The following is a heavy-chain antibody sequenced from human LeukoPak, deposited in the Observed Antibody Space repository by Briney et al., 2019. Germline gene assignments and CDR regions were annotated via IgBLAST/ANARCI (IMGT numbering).Heavy chain of an antibody. CDR2: ISGYNGIT. CDR1: GYTFSSYG. V-gene: IGHV1-18*01. Sequence: ASVKVSCKASGYTFSSYGISWVRQAPGQGLEWMGWISGYNGITSYAQKLEGRVTMTTDTSTTTAYMGLRSLRSDDTAVYYCARGDYSGSYYYFDYWGQGTLVTVSS. CDR3: ARGDYSGSYYYFDY. D-gene: IGHD1-26*01. J-gene: IGHJ4*02.